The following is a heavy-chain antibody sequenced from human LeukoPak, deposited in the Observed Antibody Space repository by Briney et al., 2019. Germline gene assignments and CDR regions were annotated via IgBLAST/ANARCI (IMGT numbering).Heavy chain of an antibody. J-gene: IGHJ6*03. D-gene: IGHD3-3*01. CDR2: INHSGSI. CDR1: GGSFSGYY. CDR3: ARGKNYDFWSGSNVMADYYYYMDV. V-gene: IGHV4-34*01. Sequence: SETLSLTCAVYGGSFSGYYWSWIRQPPGKGLEWIGEINHSGSINYTPSLKSRVTISVDTSKSQFSLKLSSVTAADTAVYYCARGKNYDFWSGSNVMADYYYYMDVWGKGTTVTVSS.